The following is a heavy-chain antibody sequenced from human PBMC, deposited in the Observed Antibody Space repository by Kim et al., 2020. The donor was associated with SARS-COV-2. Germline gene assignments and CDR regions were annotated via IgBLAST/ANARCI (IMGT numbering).Heavy chain of an antibody. CDR2: FDPEDGET. CDR1: GYTLTELS. J-gene: IGHJ5*02. Sequence: ASVKVSCKVSGYTLTELSMHWVRQAPGKGLEWMGGFDPEDGETIYAQKFQGRVTMTEDTSTDTAYMELSSLRSEDTAVYYCATDYDFWSGYYRNWFDPWGQGTLVTVSS. V-gene: IGHV1-24*01. D-gene: IGHD3-3*01. CDR3: ATDYDFWSGYYRNWFDP.